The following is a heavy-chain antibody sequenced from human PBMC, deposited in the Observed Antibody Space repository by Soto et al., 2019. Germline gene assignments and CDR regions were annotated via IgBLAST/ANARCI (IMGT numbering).Heavy chain of an antibody. Sequence: ASVKVSCKASGYIFTDYYMHWVRQAPGQGLEWMGWIKPNTGGTNYAQKFQGRVTMTRDTSINTAYMELSSLISDDTAVYSCARSGYSADSGGYYRAGDVWG. D-gene: IGHD3-22*01. CDR1: GYIFTDYY. CDR3: ARSGYSADSGGYYRAGDV. J-gene: IGHJ3*01. V-gene: IGHV1-2*02. CDR2: IKPNTGGT.